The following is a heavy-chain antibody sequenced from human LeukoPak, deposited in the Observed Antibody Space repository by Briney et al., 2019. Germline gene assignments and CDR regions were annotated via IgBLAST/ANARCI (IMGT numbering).Heavy chain of an antibody. V-gene: IGHV3-21*01. CDR3: ARIGAGSSRDY. CDR2: IVGGSST. J-gene: IGHJ4*02. D-gene: IGHD6-13*01. CDR1: GFTFSNFA. Sequence: GGSLRLSCAASGFTFSNFAMTWVRQAPGKGLEWVSSIVGGSSTYCADSLKGRFTISRDNAKNSLYLQMNSLRAEDTAVYYCARIGAGSSRDYWGQGTLVTVSS.